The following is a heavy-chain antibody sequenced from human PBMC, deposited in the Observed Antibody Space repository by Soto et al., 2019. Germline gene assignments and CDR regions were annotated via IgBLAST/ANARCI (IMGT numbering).Heavy chain of an antibody. V-gene: IGHV3-21*01. CDR3: AXXXXXXXXXXXXYDH. D-gene: IGHD2-8*02. Sequence: EVQLVESGGGLVKPGGSLRLSCAASGFRFSTYSMNWVRQAPGKGLEWVASISSSSSDIYYADSLKGRFTISRDNAKNSLYLHMNSLXXXXTXXXYCAXXXXXXXXXXXXYDHWGQGTLVTVSS. CDR2: ISSSSSDI. J-gene: IGHJ5*02. CDR1: GFRFSTYS.